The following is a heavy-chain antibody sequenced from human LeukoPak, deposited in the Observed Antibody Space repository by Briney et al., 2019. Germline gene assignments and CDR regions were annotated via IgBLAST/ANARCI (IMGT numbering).Heavy chain of an antibody. V-gene: IGHV1-2*06. J-gene: IGHJ3*02. D-gene: IGHD6-13*01. CDR1: GYTFTGYY. CDR3: ARSRAAEDAFDI. CDR2: INPNSGGT. Sequence: ASVKVSCKASGYTFTGYYMHWVRQAPGQGLEWMGRINPNSGGTNYAQKFQRRVTMTRDTSISTAYMELSRLRSDDTAVYYCARSRAAEDAFDIWGQGTMVTVSS.